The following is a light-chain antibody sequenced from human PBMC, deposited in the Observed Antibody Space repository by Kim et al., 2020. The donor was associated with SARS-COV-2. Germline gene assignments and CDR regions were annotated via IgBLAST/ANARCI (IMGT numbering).Light chain of an antibody. CDR2: KAS. CDR3: QQYNSYSLVT. V-gene: IGKV1-5*03. J-gene: IGKJ3*01. CDR1: QSISSW. Sequence: DIQMTQSPSTLSASVGDRVTITCRASQSISSWLAWYQQKPGKAPNLLIYKASSLESGVPSRFSGSGSGTEFTLTISSLQPDDFATYYCQQYNSYSLVTFGPGTKVDIK.